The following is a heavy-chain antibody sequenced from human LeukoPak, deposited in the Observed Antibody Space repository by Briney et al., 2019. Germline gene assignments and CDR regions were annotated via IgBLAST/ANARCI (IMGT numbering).Heavy chain of an antibody. J-gene: IGHJ4*02. CDR1: GFTFYDYA. CDR3: AKGGRRQWGNFDF. CDR2: ISWNSGSI. D-gene: IGHD6-19*01. V-gene: IGHV3-9*01. Sequence: GRSLRLSCAASGFTFYDYAMHWVRQAPGKGLEWVSGISWNSGSIGYADSVKGRFTISRDNAKNSLYMQMNSLRAEDTAFYYCAKGGRRQWGNFDFWGQGILVAVSS.